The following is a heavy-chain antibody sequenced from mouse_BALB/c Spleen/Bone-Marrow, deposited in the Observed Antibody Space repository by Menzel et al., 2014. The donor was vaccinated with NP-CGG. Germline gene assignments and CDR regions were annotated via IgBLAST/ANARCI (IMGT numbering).Heavy chain of an antibody. CDR1: GYTFSSYW. CDR2: ILPGSGST. J-gene: IGHJ2*01. D-gene: IGHD4-1*02. V-gene: IGHV1-9*01. CDR3: ERSIGTWDY. Sequence: LVESGVELMKPGASVRISCKATGYTFSSYWIEWVKQRPGHGLEWIGEILPGSGSTNYNEKFKGKATFTADTSSNTAYMQLSSLTSEDSAVYYCERSIGTWDYWGQGTTLTVSS.